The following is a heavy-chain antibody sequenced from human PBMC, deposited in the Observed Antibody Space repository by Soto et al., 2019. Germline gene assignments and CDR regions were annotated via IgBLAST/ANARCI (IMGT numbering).Heavy chain of an antibody. CDR3: AREVGKVGYSSSSCDY. Sequence: ASVKVSCKASGDTFSSYAISWVRQAPGKGLEWMGKIIPTFGRTNYAQKFQGRVTMTTDTSINTVYMELSRLRSDDTAVYYCAREVGKVGYSSSSCDYWGQ. J-gene: IGHJ4*02. CDR1: GDTFSSYA. D-gene: IGHD6-6*01. V-gene: IGHV1-2*02. CDR2: IIPTFGRT.